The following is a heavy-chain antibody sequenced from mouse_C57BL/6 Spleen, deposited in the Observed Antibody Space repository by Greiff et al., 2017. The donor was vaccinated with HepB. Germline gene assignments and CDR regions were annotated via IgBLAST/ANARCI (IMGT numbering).Heavy chain of an antibody. V-gene: IGHV5-9-1*02. CDR3: TRGPLLLRYPHWYFDV. CDR2: ISSGGDYI. CDR1: GFTFSSYA. D-gene: IGHD1-1*01. J-gene: IGHJ1*03. Sequence: DVMLVESGEGLVKPGGSLKLSCAASGFTFSSYAMSWVRQTPEKRLEWVAYISSGGDYIYYADTVKGRFTISRDNARNTLYLQMSSLKSEDTAMYYCTRGPLLLRYPHWYFDVWGTGTTVTVSS.